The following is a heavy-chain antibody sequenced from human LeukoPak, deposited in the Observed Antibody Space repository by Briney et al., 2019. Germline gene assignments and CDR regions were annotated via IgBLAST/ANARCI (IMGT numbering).Heavy chain of an antibody. D-gene: IGHD2-15*01. CDR3: ARSDRAAYYYYMDV. J-gene: IGHJ6*03. CDR2: ISAYNGNT. CDR1: GYTFTSYG. Sequence: ASVKVSCKASGYTFTSYGISWVRQAPGQGPEWMGWISAYNGNTNYAQKLQGRVTMTTDTSTSTAYMELRSLRSDDTAVYYCARSDRAAYYYYMDVWGKGTTVTVSS. V-gene: IGHV1-18*01.